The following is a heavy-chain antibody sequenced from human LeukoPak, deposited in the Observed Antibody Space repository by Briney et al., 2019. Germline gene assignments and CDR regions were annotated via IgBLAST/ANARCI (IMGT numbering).Heavy chain of an antibody. V-gene: IGHV4-39*01. D-gene: IGHD4-17*01. CDR3: ARLYGDPYYYYYGMDV. CDR2: IYYSGST. J-gene: IGHJ6*02. Sequence: SETLSLTCTVSGGSISSSSYYWGWIRQPPGKGLEWIGSIYYSGSTYYNPSLKSRVTISVDTSKNQFSLKLSSVTAADTAVYYCARLYGDPYYYYYGMDVWGQGTTVTVSS. CDR1: GGSISSSSYY.